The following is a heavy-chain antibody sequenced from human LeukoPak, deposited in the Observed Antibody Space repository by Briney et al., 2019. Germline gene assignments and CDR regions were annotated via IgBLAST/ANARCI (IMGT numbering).Heavy chain of an antibody. CDR2: INPNSGGT. CDR1: GYTFIDYC. D-gene: IGHD1-20*01. CDR3: VSEYNWNDPAYYYYTDV. J-gene: IGHJ6*03. Sequence: GASMKVSCKASGYTFIDYCIHWVRQAPGQGLEWMGRINPNSGGTNYAQKFQGRVTMTSDTSISTAYMELSRLRSDDTAVYYCVSEYNWNDPAYYYYTDVWGKGTTVTVSS. V-gene: IGHV1-2*06.